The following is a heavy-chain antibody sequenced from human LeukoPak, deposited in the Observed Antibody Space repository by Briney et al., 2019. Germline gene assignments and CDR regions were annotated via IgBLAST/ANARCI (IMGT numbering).Heavy chain of an antibody. CDR3: ARDPDRSYEWGPFDP. J-gene: IGHJ5*02. Sequence: SQTLSLTCAISGDSVSSNSASWNWIRQSPSRGLEWLGRTYYRSKWNTDYAVSVKGRITINPDTSKNQFSLYLNSVTPEDTAVYYCARDPDRSYEWGPFDPWGQGTLVTVSS. CDR1: GDSVSSNSAS. D-gene: IGHD1-26*01. CDR2: TYYRSKWNT. V-gene: IGHV6-1*01.